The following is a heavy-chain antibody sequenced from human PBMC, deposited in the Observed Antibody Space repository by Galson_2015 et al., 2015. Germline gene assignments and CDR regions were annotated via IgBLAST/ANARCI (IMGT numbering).Heavy chain of an antibody. CDR3: ARDLGSSDGICFPGAY. J-gene: IGHJ4*02. Sequence: SVKVSCKASGYTFPSHGISWVRQAPGQGLEWMGWINTNSGDANFVRKFQGRVTLTRDTSTRTAYMEIRSLTPDDTAVYFCARDLGSSDGICFPGAYWGQGTLVTVSS. V-gene: IGHV1-18*04. CDR2: INTNSGDA. D-gene: IGHD2-15*01. CDR1: GYTFPSHG.